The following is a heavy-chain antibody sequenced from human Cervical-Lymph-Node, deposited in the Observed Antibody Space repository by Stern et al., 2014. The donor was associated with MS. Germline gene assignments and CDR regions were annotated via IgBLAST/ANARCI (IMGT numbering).Heavy chain of an antibody. V-gene: IGHV4-31*03. CDR2: IYYSGST. CDR1: GGSITSGDYY. CDR3: ARDDGYCSGGTCPNWFDP. J-gene: IGHJ5*02. D-gene: IGHD2-15*01. Sequence: VQLEESGPGLVKPSETLSLTCTVSGGSITSGDYYLSWIRQHPGKGLEWIGYIYYSGSTYDNPSLKSRVTISLDTSKNQFSLKLSSVTPADTAVYYCARDDGYCSGGTCPNWFDPWGQGTLVTVSS.